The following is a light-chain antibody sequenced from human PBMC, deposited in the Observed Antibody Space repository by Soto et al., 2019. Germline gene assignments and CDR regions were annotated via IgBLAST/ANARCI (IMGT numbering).Light chain of an antibody. Sequence: ESVLTQAAGTPAFYPGERATLSCRARQSVSSSYLAWYQQKPGQAPRLLIYGASSRATGIPDRFSGSGSGTDFTLTISRLEPEDFAVYYCQQYGSSRRTFGQGTKV. J-gene: IGKJ1*01. V-gene: IGKV3-20*01. CDR1: QSVSSSY. CDR3: QQYGSSRRT. CDR2: GAS.